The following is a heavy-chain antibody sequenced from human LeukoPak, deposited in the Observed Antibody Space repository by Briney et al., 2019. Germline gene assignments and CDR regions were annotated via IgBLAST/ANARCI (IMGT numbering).Heavy chain of an antibody. J-gene: IGHJ4*02. CDR1: GFTFDDYA. Sequence: PGRSLRLSCAASGFTFDDYAMHWVRQAPGKGLEWVSGISWNSGSIGYADSVKGRFTISRDNAKNSLYLQMNSLRAEDTAIYYCAALGVGGYWGQGTLVTVSS. V-gene: IGHV3-9*01. CDR2: ISWNSGSI. D-gene: IGHD3-16*01. CDR3: AALGVGGY.